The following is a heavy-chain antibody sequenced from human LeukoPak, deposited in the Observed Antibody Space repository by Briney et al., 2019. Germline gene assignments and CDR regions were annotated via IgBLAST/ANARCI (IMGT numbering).Heavy chain of an antibody. V-gene: IGHV2-5*02. D-gene: IGHD3-16*02. J-gene: IGHJ4*02. CDR1: GFSLSTSGVG. Sequence: SGPTLVKPTQTLTLTCTFSGFSLSTSGVGVGWIRQPSGKALEWLALIYWDDDKRYSPSLKSRLTITKDTSKNQVVLTMTNMDPVDTATYYCARTLVDYVWGSYRYTGFDYWGQGTLVTVSS. CDR2: IYWDDDK. CDR3: ARTLVDYVWGSYRYTGFDY.